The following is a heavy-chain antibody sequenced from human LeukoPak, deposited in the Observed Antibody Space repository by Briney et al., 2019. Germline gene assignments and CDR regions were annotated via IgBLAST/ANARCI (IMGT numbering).Heavy chain of an antibody. CDR3: AREFGLGGYYFDY. Sequence: SETLSLTCTVSGGSISSGDYYWSWIRQPPGKGLEWIGYIYYSGSTYYNPSLKSRVTISVDTSKNQFSLKLSSVTAADTAVYYCAREFGLGGYYFDYWDQGTLVTVSS. CDR2: IYYSGST. J-gene: IGHJ4*02. V-gene: IGHV4-30-4*01. D-gene: IGHD3-10*01. CDR1: GGSISSGDYY.